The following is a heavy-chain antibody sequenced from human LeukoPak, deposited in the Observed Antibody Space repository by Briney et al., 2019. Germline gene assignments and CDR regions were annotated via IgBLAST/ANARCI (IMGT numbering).Heavy chain of an antibody. J-gene: IGHJ4*02. D-gene: IGHD1-26*01. Sequence: GGSLGLSCAASGLTFSSYAMSWVRQAPGKGLEWVSGISGSGDSTNYADSVKGRFTISRDNSKHTLHLQMNSLRAEDTAVYYCAKDTLGATGDYWGQGTLVTVSS. CDR2: ISGSGDST. V-gene: IGHV3-23*01. CDR1: GLTFSSYA. CDR3: AKDTLGATGDY.